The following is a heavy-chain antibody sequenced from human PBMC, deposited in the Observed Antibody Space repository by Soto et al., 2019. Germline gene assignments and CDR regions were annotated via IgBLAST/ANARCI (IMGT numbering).Heavy chain of an antibody. V-gene: IGHV3-21*01. Sequence: PGGSLRLSCAASGFTFSSYSMNWVRQAPGKGLEWVSSISSSSSYIYYADSVKGRFTISRDNAKNSLYLQMNSLRAEDTAVYYCARAGSVSTVAHTSNYYYYMDVWGKGTTVTVSS. CDR1: GFTFSSYS. D-gene: IGHD4-4*01. J-gene: IGHJ6*03. CDR3: ARAGSVSTVAHTSNYYYYMDV. CDR2: ISSSSSYI.